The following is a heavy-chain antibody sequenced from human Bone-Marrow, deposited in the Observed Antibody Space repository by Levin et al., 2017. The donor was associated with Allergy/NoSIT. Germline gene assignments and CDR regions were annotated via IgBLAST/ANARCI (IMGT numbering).Heavy chain of an antibody. Sequence: SGPTLVKPTQTLTLTCTFSGFSLISNREGVAFVRQPPGRALEWLALIYGDDDKRYSPSLKTRLTITKDTSRNQVVLTLTNMDPSDTATCFCAHTSSLRLVTVYFLDSWGQGALVTVSS. CDR3: AHTSSLRLVTVYFLDS. J-gene: IGHJ4*02. D-gene: IGHD3-9*01. V-gene: IGHV2-5*02. CDR2: IYGDDDK. CDR1: GFSLISNREG.